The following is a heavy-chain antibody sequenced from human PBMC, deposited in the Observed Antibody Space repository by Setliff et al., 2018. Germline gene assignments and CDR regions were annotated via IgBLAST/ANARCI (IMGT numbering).Heavy chain of an antibody. V-gene: IGHV4-38-2*02. CDR1: GFYISGGYC. J-gene: IGHJ1*01. D-gene: IGHD1-26*01. CDR3: VRQGADTGSNYDKYFRH. CDR2: IFHLGNA. Sequence: LETLSLTCTVSGFYISGGYCWGWIRQSPGKGLEWIASIFHLGNAYYNPSLKSRVTMSVDTSKNQFSLRLTSVTAADTAVYYCVRQGADTGSNYDKYFRHWGQGTLVTVSS.